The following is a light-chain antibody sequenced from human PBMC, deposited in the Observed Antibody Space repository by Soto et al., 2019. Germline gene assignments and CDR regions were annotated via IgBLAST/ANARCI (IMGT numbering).Light chain of an antibody. CDR2: DAS. Sequence: EIVLTQSPATLSLSPGERATLSCGASQSVSSGYLAWYQQKPCLAPRLLIYDASSRATGTPDRFSGSGSGTDFTLTISRLEPEDFAVYYCQQYSRSPTFGGGTKVEIK. V-gene: IGKV3D-20*01. J-gene: IGKJ4*01. CDR1: QSVSSGY. CDR3: QQYSRSPT.